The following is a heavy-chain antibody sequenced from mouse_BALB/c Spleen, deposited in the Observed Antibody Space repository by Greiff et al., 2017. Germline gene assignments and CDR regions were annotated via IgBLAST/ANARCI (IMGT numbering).Heavy chain of an antibody. Sequence: VQLQESGAELMKPGASVKISCKATGYTFSSYWIEWVKQRPGHGLEWIGEILPGSGSTNYNEKFKGKATFTADTSSNTAYMQLSSLTSEDSAVYDCATYYYGYTWFAYWGQGTLVTVSA. CDR1: GYTFSSYW. D-gene: IGHD1-2*01. J-gene: IGHJ3*01. V-gene: IGHV1-9*01. CDR2: ILPGSGST. CDR3: ATYYYGYTWFAY.